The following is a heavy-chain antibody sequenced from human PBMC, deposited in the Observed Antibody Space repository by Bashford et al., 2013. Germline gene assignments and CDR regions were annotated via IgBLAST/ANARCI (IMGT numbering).Heavy chain of an antibody. CDR1: GFTFSSYS. CDR3: ARNYYYGMDV. J-gene: IGHJ6*02. V-gene: IGHV3-71*01. Sequence: GGSLRLSCAASGFTFSSYSMSWVRQAPGKGLEWVGFIRSKAYGGTTEYAASVKGRFTVSRDDSKSIAYLQMNSLKTEDTAVYYCARNYYYGMDVWGQGTAVTVSS. CDR2: IRSKAYGGTT.